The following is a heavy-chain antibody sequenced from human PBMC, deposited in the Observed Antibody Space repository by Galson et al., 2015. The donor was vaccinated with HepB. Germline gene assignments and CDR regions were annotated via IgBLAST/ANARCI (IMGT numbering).Heavy chain of an antibody. V-gene: IGHV4-31*03. CDR3: ARVGSDYDSSGDAFDI. Sequence: LSLTCTVSGGSISSGGYYWSWIRQHPGKGLEWIGYIYYSGSTYYNPSPKSRVTISVDTSKNQFSLKLSSVTAADTAVYYCARVGSDYDSSGDAFDIWGQGTMVTVSS. J-gene: IGHJ3*02. CDR1: GGSISSGGYY. D-gene: IGHD3-22*01. CDR2: IYYSGST.